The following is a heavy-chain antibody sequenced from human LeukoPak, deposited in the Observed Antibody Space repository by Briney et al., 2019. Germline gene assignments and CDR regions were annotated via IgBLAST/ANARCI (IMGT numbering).Heavy chain of an antibody. V-gene: IGHV4-39*07. J-gene: IGHJ5*02. Sequence: PSETLSLTRTVSGGSISSSSYYWGWIRQPPGKGLEWIGSIYYSGSTYYNPSLKSRVTISVDTSKNQFSLKLSSVTAADTAVYYCARDRSMKAAAGQGVWFDPWGQGTLVTVSS. CDR2: IYYSGST. CDR3: ARDRSMKAAAGQGVWFDP. D-gene: IGHD6-13*01. CDR1: GGSISSSSYY.